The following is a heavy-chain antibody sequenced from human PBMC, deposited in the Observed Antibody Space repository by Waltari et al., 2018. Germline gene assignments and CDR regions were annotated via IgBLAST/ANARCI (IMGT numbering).Heavy chain of an antibody. J-gene: IGHJ3*02. CDR1: GGTFSSYA. V-gene: IGHV1-69*01. D-gene: IGHD2-2*01. CDR3: ARATHQLLFHDAFDI. CDR2: IFPIFGTA. Sequence: QVQLVQSGAEVKKPGSSVKVSCKASGGTFSSYAISWVRQAPGQGLEWMGGIFPIFGTANDAQKFQGRVTITADESTSTAYMELSSLRSEDTAVYYCARATHQLLFHDAFDIWGQGTMVTVSS.